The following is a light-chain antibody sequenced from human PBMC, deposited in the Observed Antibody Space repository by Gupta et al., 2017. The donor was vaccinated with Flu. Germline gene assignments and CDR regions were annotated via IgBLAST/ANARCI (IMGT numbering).Light chain of an antibody. CDR2: WAS. J-gene: IGKJ2*01. CDR1: QSGLDSSNNKNY. V-gene: IGKV4-1*01. CDR3: QQDNSTSYT. Sequence: DIVMTQSPDSLAVSLGERATINCKSSQSGLDSSNNKNYLAWYQQKPGQPPKLLIYWASTRESGVPDRFSGRGSGTDFTLTISSLQAEDVAVYYCQQDNSTSYTFGQGTKLEIK.